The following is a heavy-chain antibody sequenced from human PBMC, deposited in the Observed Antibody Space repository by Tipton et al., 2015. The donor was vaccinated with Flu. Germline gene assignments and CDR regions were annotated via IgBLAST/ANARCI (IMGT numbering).Heavy chain of an antibody. CDR2: MYHSGNT. Sequence: GLVKPSETLSLTCSVSGDSIGSPYFWGWIRQPPGKGLEWIGSMYHSGNTYYNPSLKSRVTISVDKSKNQFSLKLSSVTAADTAVYYCARHFNVAVAAHDAFDVWGQGTMVTVSS. CDR3: ARHFNVAVAAHDAFDV. D-gene: IGHD6-19*01. J-gene: IGHJ3*01. V-gene: IGHV4-38-2*01. CDR1: GDSIGSPYF.